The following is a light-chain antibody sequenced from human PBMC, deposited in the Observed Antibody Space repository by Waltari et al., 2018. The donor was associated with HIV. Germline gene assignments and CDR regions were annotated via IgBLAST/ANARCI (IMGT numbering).Light chain of an antibody. J-gene: IGLJ2*01. CDR3: QSHDSSLSGSV. CDR2: GNN. Sequence: QSVLTQPPSVSGAPGQSVTISCTGSSSTIGAGYDVPWYRQLPGTAPKLLIYGNNNRPSGVPDRFSNSKSGRSASLAITGLQTEDEADYYCQSHDSSLSGSVFGGGTKLTVL. V-gene: IGLV1-40*01. CDR1: SSTIGAGYD.